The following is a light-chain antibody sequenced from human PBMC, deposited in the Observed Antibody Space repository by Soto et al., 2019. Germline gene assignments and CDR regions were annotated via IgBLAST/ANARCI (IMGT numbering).Light chain of an antibody. J-gene: IGLJ3*02. CDR2: EVS. CDR3: SSYTGSNTWV. V-gene: IGLV2-14*01. CDR1: SSDVGGYNY. Sequence: QLVLTQPASVSGSPGQSITISCTGTSSDVGGYNYVSWYQQYPGKAPKLMIYEVSDRPSGVSNRFSGSKSDNTASLTISGLQAEDEADYYCSSYTGSNTWVFGGGTQLTVL.